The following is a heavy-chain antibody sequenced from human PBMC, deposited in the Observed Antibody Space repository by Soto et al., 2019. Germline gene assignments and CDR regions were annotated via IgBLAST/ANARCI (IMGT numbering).Heavy chain of an antibody. J-gene: IGHJ3*02. CDR1: GFTFSSYE. V-gene: IGHV3-48*03. CDR3: ARNLPDPITIFGVAPAGAFDI. D-gene: IGHD3-3*01. Sequence: GGSLRLSCAASGFTFSSYEMNWVRQAPGKGLEWVSYISSSGSTIYYADSVKGRFTISRDNAKNSLYLQMNSLRAEDTAVYYCARNLPDPITIFGVAPAGAFDIWGQGTMVTVSS. CDR2: ISSSGSTI.